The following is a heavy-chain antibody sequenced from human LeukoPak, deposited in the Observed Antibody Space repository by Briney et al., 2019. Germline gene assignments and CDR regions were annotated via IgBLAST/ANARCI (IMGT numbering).Heavy chain of an antibody. CDR2: ISSSSSYI. CDR3: ARDLYDSSGYYSHFDY. J-gene: IGHJ4*02. Sequence: GGSLRLSCAASGFTFSSYSMNWVRQAPGKGLEWVSSISSSSSYIYYADSAKGRFTISRDNAKNSLYLQMNSLRAEDTAVYYCARDLYDSSGYYSHFDYWGQGTLVTVSS. D-gene: IGHD3-22*01. V-gene: IGHV3-21*01. CDR1: GFTFSSYS.